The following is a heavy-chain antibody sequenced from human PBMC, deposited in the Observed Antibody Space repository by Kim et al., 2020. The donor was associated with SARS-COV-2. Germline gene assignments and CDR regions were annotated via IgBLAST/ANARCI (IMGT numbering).Heavy chain of an antibody. CDR3: AKLMTTSSYSAMDV. J-gene: IGHJ6*02. V-gene: IGHV3-23*05. Sequence: YADAVGGRFTISRDNSMNTLSLQMNSLRADDTAVDYCAKLMTTSSYSAMDVWGQGTTVTVSS. D-gene: IGHD2-2*01.